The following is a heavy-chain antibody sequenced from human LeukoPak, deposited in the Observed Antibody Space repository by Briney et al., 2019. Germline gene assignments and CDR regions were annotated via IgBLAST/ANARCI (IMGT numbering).Heavy chain of an antibody. CDR3: ARELNYYYDSSGPYDY. V-gene: IGHV3-53*01. J-gene: IGHJ4*02. Sequence: GGSLRLSCAASGFTVSSNYMSWVRQAPGKGLEWVSVMYSGGSTYYADSVKGRFTISRDNSKNTLYLQMNSLRAEDTAVYYCARELNYYYDSSGPYDYWGQGTLVTVSS. CDR2: MYSGGST. D-gene: IGHD3-22*01. CDR1: GFTVSSNY.